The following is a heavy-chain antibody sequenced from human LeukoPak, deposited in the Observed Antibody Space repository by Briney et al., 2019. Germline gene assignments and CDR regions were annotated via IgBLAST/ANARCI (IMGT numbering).Heavy chain of an antibody. CDR3: ARDVGLLRISGTYDF. D-gene: IGHD1-26*01. V-gene: IGHV1-18*04. CDR1: GYTLSNHA. Sequence: ASVKVSCKGSGYTLSNHAFSWVRQAPGQGLEWMGWISAYNGNTNYAQKLQGRVTMTTDTSTSTAYMELRSLRSDDTAVYYCARDVGLLRISGTYDFWGKGTLVTVSS. CDR2: ISAYNGNT. J-gene: IGHJ4*02.